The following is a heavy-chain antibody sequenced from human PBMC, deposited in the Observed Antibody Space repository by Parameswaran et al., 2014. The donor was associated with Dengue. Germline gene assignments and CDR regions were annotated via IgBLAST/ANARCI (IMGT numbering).Heavy chain of an antibody. CDR2: IYYSGST. Sequence: PGKGLEWIGYIYYSGSTNYNPSLKSRVTISVDTSKNQFSLKLSSVTAADTAVYYCAREPRHDLYYYYGMDVWGQGTTVTVSS. CDR3: AREPRHDLYYYYGMDV. J-gene: IGHJ6*02. D-gene: IGHD3-16*01. V-gene: IGHV4-59*13.